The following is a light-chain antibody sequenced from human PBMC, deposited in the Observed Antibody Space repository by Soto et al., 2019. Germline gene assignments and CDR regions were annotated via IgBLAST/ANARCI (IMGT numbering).Light chain of an antibody. CDR2: GAS. CDR3: QQANSFPPWT. CDR1: QGITGW. J-gene: IGKJ1*01. Sequence: DLQMTQSPSSVSASVGDRVTITCRASQGITGWLAWYQQKPGKAPKLLIYGASSLQSGVPSRFSGSGSGTDFTLTISSLQPEDFATYYCQQANSFPPWTFGQGTKVEIK. V-gene: IGKV1-12*01.